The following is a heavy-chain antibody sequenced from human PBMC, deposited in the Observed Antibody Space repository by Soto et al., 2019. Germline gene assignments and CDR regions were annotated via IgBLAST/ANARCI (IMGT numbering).Heavy chain of an antibody. CDR2: INHSGST. CDR1: GGSFSGYY. D-gene: IGHD3-10*01. J-gene: IGHJ4*02. V-gene: IGHV4-34*01. CDR3: AGVLYLPRITMVRGAFDY. Sequence: ETLSLTCAVYGGSFSGYYWSWIRQPPGKGLEWIGEINHSGSTNYNPSLKSRVTISVDTSKNQFSLKLSSVTAADTAVYYCAGVLYLPRITMVRGAFDYWGQGTLVTVSS.